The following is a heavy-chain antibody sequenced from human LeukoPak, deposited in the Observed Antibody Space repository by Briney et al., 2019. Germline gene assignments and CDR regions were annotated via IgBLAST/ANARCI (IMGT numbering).Heavy chain of an antibody. CDR1: GGSFSGYY. CDR2: INHSGST. CDR3: ARGHWDIVVVPAGYYYYMDV. V-gene: IGHV4-34*01. D-gene: IGHD2-2*01. Sequence: SETLSLTCAVYGGSFSGYYWSWIRQPPGKGLEWIGEINHSGSTTYNPPLKSRVTISVDTPKNQFSLKLSSVTAADTAVYYCARGHWDIVVVPAGYYYYMDVWGKGTTVTVSS. J-gene: IGHJ6*03.